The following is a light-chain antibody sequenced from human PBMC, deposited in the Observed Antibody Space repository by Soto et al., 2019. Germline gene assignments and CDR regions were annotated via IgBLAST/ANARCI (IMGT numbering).Light chain of an antibody. CDR2: GAP. J-gene: IGKJ4*01. CDR3: QQEDSSLPLA. CDR1: RRVSSSY. V-gene: IGKV3-20*01. Sequence: LLTQSPGTLSLSPGESATFSCRASRRVSSSYLAWYQQKVGQPPRLLIYGAPTRATRIPDRFSGSGSGRDFTLTISILQPEEVAVYDGQQEDSSLPLAFCGGGKV.